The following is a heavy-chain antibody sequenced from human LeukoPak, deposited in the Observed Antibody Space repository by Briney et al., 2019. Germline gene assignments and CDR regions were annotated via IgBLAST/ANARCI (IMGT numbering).Heavy chain of an antibody. D-gene: IGHD4-17*01. CDR1: GFTFSSYE. J-gene: IGHJ4*02. Sequence: GGSLRLSCAASGFTFSSYEMNWVRQAPGKGLEWVSCISSSGYTIYYADSVKGRFTISRDNTKNSLYLQMNSLRAEDTAVYYCAREGHYYVDYFFDYWGQGTLVTVSS. V-gene: IGHV3-48*03. CDR3: AREGHYYVDYFFDY. CDR2: ISSSGYTI.